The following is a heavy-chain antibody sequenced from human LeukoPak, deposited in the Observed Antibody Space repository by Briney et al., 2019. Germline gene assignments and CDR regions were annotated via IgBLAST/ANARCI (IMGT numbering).Heavy chain of an antibody. Sequence: SETLSLTCTVSNGSVRSYHWSWVRQSPGKGLEWIGYIYYSGSTNYNPSLKSRVTISIHTSRNQFSLMLSSVTAAGTAMYYCARYYDRTGFDYWGQGTLVTVSS. CDR3: ARYYDRTGFDY. J-gene: IGHJ4*02. V-gene: IGHV4-59*08. CDR2: IYYSGST. CDR1: NGSVRSYH. D-gene: IGHD3-16*01.